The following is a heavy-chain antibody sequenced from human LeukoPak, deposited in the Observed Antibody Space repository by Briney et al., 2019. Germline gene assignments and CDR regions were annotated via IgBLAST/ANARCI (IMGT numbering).Heavy chain of an antibody. Sequence: SETLSLTCTVSGGSISSYYWNWIRQPPGKGLGWIGYIYYSGRTSYNPSLKSRVTISVDRSKNQFSLKLSSVTAADTAVYYCARGAYNWDAFDIWGQGTMVTVSS. CDR2: IYYSGRT. V-gene: IGHV4-59*12. CDR1: GGSISSYY. CDR3: ARGAYNWDAFDI. D-gene: IGHD1-20*01. J-gene: IGHJ3*02.